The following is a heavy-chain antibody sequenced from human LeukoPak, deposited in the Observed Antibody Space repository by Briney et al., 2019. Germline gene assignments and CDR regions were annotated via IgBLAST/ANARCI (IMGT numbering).Heavy chain of an antibody. J-gene: IGHJ4*02. Sequence: ASVKVSCKASGGTFSSYAISWVRQAPGQGLEWMGGIIPIFGTANYAQKFQGRVTITTDESTSTAYMELSNLRSEDTAVYYCARVVTDSSGYVPHYFDYWGQGTLVTVSS. CDR3: ARVVTDSSGYVPHYFDY. D-gene: IGHD3-22*01. V-gene: IGHV1-69*05. CDR2: IIPIFGTA. CDR1: GGTFSSYA.